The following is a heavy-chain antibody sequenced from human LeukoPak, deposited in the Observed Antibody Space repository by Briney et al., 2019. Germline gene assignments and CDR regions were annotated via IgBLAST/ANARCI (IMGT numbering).Heavy chain of an antibody. Sequence: SETLSLTCTVSGYSISSGYFWGWIRQPPGKGREWIGSIYHSGTTYYNSSLKSRVTISVDTSKNHFSLELSSVTAADTAVYYCARQGGSVFYYYYYMDVWGKGTTVTISS. V-gene: IGHV4-38-2*02. J-gene: IGHJ6*03. CDR3: ARQGGSVFYYYYYMDV. CDR2: IYHSGTT. CDR1: GYSISSGYF. D-gene: IGHD3-10*01.